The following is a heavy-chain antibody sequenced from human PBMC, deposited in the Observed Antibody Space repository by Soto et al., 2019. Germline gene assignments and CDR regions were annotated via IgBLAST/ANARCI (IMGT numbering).Heavy chain of an antibody. J-gene: IGHJ3*02. D-gene: IGHD6-25*01. CDR3: ARDDGSYDAFDI. CDR1: GGTFSSYA. CDR2: IIPIFGTA. V-gene: IGHV1-69*13. Sequence: VKVSCKASGGTFSSYAISWVRQAPGQGLEWMGGIIPIFGTANYAQKFQGRVTITADESTSTAYMELSSLRSEDTAVYYCARDDGSYDAFDIWAQGTMVTASS.